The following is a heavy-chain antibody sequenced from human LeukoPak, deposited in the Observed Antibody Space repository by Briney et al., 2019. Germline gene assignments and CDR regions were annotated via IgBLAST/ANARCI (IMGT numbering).Heavy chain of an antibody. CDR2: IYYSGST. D-gene: IGHD3-22*01. J-gene: IGHJ4*02. V-gene: IGHV4-61*08. CDR1: GGSISSGGYY. CDR3: ARSRGAYYYDSSGHFDY. Sequence: SETLSLTCTVSGGSISSGGYYWSWIRQHPGKGLEWIGYIYYSGSTNYNPSLKSRVTISVDTSKNQFSLKLSSVTAADTAVYYCARSRGAYYYDSSGHFDYWGQGTLVTVSS.